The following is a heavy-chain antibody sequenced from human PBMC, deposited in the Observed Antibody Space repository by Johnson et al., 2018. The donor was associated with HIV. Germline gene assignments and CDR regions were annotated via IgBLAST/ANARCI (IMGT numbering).Heavy chain of an antibody. J-gene: IGHJ3*02. Sequence: VKLVESGGGLVQPGGSLRLSCAASGFTVSSNYMSWVRQAPGKGLEWVSVIYSGGSTYYADSVKGRFTISRDNSKNTLDLQMNSLRAEDTAVYYCARAPQTYNWNYMMAFDMWGQGTMVTVSP. V-gene: IGHV3-66*01. CDR2: IYSGGST. D-gene: IGHD1-7*01. CDR3: ARAPQTYNWNYMMAFDM. CDR1: GFTVSSNY.